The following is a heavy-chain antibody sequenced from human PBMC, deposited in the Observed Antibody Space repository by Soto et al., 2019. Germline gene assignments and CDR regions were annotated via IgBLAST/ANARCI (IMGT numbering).Heavy chain of an antibody. CDR1: GYTFTSYA. V-gene: IGHV1-3*01. CDR3: ARDLVRSSSRYYYMDV. D-gene: IGHD6-6*01. Sequence: ASVKVSCKASGYTFTSYAMHWVRQAPGQRLEWMGWINAGNGNTKYSQKFQGRVTITRDTSASTAYVELSSLRSEDTAVYYCARDLVRSSSRYYYMDVWGKGTTVTVSS. CDR2: INAGNGNT. J-gene: IGHJ6*03.